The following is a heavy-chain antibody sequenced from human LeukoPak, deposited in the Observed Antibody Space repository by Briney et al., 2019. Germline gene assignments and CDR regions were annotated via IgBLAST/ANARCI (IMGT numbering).Heavy chain of an antibody. CDR1: GFSLSTSGMC. CDR3: ARMRVSWELRGDAFDI. J-gene: IGHJ3*02. D-gene: IGHD1-26*01. CDR2: IDWDDDK. Sequence: SGPTLVNPTQTLTLTCTFSGFSLSTSGMCVSWIRQPPGKALEWLARIDWDDDKKYSTSLKTRLTISKDTSKNQVVLTMTNMDPGDTATYYCARMRVSWELRGDAFDIWGQGTMVTVSS. V-gene: IGHV2-70*11.